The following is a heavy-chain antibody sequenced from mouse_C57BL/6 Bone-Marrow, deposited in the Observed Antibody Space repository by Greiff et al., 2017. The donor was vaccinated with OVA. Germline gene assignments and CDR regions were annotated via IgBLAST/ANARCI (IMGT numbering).Heavy chain of an antibody. Sequence: VQLQQSGAELVRPGTSVKLSCKASGYTFTSYWMHWVKQRPGQGLEWIGVIDPSDSYTNYNQKFKGKATLTVDTSSSTAYMQLSSLTSEDSAVYYCARYDYDYDEEFYWGQGTTLTVSS. V-gene: IGHV1-59*01. CDR1: GYTFTSYW. D-gene: IGHD2-4*01. J-gene: IGHJ2*01. CDR2: IDPSDSYT. CDR3: ARYDYDYDEEFY.